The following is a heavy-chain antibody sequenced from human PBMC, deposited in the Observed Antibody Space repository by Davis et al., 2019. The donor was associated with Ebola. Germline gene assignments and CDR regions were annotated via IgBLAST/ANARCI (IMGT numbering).Heavy chain of an antibody. Sequence: SVKVSCKASGGTFNSYAINWVRQAPGQGLEWMGGIIPIFGTANYAQKLETRVTITADETTRTAYMELSSLRSEDTAVYYCASPVVVAGTPLGYYYGIDVWGKGTTVTVSS. CDR2: IIPIFGTA. D-gene: IGHD6-19*01. V-gene: IGHV1-69*13. CDR3: ASPVVVAGTPLGYYYGIDV. J-gene: IGHJ6*04. CDR1: GGTFNSYA.